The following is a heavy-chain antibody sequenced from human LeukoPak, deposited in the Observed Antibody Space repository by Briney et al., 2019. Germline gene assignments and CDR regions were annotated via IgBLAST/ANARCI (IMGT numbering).Heavy chain of an antibody. Sequence: SETLSLTCTVSGGSISSSSYYWSWIRQHPGKGLEWIGYIYYSGSTYYNPSLKSRVTISVDTSKNQFSLKLSSVTAADTAVYYCARGRSGYYDRHFDYWGQGTLVTVSS. V-gene: IGHV4-31*03. CDR1: GGSISSSSYY. CDR3: ARGRSGYYDRHFDY. J-gene: IGHJ4*02. D-gene: IGHD3-3*01. CDR2: IYYSGST.